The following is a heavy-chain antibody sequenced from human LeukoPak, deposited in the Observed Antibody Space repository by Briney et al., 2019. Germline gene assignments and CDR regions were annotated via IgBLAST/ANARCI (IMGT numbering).Heavy chain of an antibody. J-gene: IGHJ6*02. V-gene: IGHV1-24*01. CDR1: GYTLTELS. D-gene: IGHD3-22*01. CDR3: ATSRPEVVATPYYYYGMDV. CDR2: FDPEDGET. Sequence: ASVKVSCKVSGYTLTELSMHWVRQAPGKGLEWMGGFDPEDGETIYAQKFQGRVTMTEDTSTDTAYMELSSLRSEDTAVYYCATSRPEVVATPYYYYGMDVWGQGTTVTVSS.